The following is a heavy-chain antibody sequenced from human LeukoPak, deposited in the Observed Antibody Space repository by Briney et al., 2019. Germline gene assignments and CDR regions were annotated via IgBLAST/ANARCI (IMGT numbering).Heavy chain of an antibody. CDR2: ISGSGDNT. CDR1: GFTFSTYA. Sequence: GGSLRLSCVVSGFTFSTYAMNWVRQAPGKGLEWVSVISGSGDNTYYADSVKGRFTISRDNSKNTLYLQMNSLRAEDTAVYYCARVPRGGWYDYWGQGTLVTVSS. V-gene: IGHV3-23*01. CDR3: ARVPRGGWYDY. D-gene: IGHD6-19*01. J-gene: IGHJ4*02.